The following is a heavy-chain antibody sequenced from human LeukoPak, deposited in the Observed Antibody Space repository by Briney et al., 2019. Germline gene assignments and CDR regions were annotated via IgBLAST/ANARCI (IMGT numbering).Heavy chain of an antibody. D-gene: IGHD5-18*01. CDR2: FDPEDVET. CDR3: ATVDTAMVSNPYYYGMDV. CDR1: GYTLTELS. J-gene: IGHJ6*02. Sequence: ASVKVSCKVSGYTLTELSIHWVRQAPGKGLEGMGGFDPEDVETIYAQKLQGRVTMTEDTSTDTDYMELSSLRSEDTAVYYCATVDTAMVSNPYYYGMDVWGQGTTVTVSS. V-gene: IGHV1-24*01.